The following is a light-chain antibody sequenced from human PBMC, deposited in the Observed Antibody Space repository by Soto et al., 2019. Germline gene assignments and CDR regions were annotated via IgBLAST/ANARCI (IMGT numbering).Light chain of an antibody. Sequence: QSALTQPASVSGSPGQSITISCTGTSSDVGSYNRVSWYQQSPGKAPKLMIYDVSKRPSGVPDRFSGSKSGNTASLTISGLQTEDEADYYCCSFTTSTTYVFGTGTKATVL. V-gene: IGLV2-18*02. CDR3: CSFTTSTTYV. J-gene: IGLJ1*01. CDR2: DVS. CDR1: SSDVGSYNR.